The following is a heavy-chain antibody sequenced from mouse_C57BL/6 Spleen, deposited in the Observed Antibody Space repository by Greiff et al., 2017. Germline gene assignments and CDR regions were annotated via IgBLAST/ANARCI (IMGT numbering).Heavy chain of an antibody. Sequence: QVHVKQSGAELVKPGASVKISCKASGYAFSSYWMHWVNQRPGKGLEWIGQIYPGDGDTNYNGKFKGKATLTADKSSSTAYMQLSSLTSEDSAVYFCARVAGYYWDFDGWGTGTTVTVSS. CDR1: GYAFSSYW. CDR3: ARVAGYYWDFDG. CDR2: IYPGDGDT. J-gene: IGHJ1*03. V-gene: IGHV1-80*01. D-gene: IGHD2-2*01.